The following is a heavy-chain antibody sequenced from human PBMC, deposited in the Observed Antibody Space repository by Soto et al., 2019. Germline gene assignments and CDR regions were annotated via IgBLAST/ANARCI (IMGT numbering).Heavy chain of an antibody. J-gene: IGHJ6*02. CDR1: GGSFSGFY. CDR3: ARETSQNVYSHYGMDV. CDR2: INDSGTT. Sequence: QVQLEQWGAGLLKPSETLSLTCAIYGGSFSGFYWSWIRQPPGKGLEWIGEINDSGTTNYNPSLKGRVTISADASKTHFSLRLTSVTAADTAVYYCARETSQNVYSHYGMDVWGQGTTVTVSS. V-gene: IGHV4-34*02.